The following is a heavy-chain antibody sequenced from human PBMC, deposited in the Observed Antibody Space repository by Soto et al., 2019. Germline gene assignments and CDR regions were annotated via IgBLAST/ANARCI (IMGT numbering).Heavy chain of an antibody. V-gene: IGHV3-30-3*01. D-gene: IGHD6-13*01. CDR1: GFTFSSYA. J-gene: IGHJ3*02. CDR2: ISYDGSNK. CDR3: AREPLPMAAAGPQDAFDI. Sequence: PGGSLRLSCAASGFTFSSYAMHWVRQAPGKGLEWVAVISYDGSNKYYTDSVKGRFTISRDNSKNTLYLQMNSLRAEDTAVYYCAREPLPMAAAGPQDAFDIWGQGTMVTVSS.